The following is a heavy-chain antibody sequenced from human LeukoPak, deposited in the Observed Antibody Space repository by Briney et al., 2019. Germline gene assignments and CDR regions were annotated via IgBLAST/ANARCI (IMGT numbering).Heavy chain of an antibody. D-gene: IGHD2-2*01. J-gene: IGHJ4*02. CDR2: IYYSGST. V-gene: IGHV4-59*01. CDR1: GGSIGSYY. Sequence: ASETLSLTCTVSGGSIGSYYWSWIRQPPGKGLEWIGYIYYSGSTNYNPSLKSRVTISVDTSKNQFSLKLSSVTAADTAVYYCARVSASTFGYDYWGQGTLVTVSS. CDR3: ARVSASTFGYDY.